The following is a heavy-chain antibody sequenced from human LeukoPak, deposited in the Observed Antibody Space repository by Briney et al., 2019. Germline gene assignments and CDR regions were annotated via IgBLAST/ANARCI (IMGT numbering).Heavy chain of an antibody. CDR1: GGSISSSSYY. Sequence: SETLSLTCTVSGGSISSSSYYWGWIRQPPGKGLEWIGSIYYSGSTYYNPSLKSRVTISVDTSKNQFSLKLSSVTAADTAVCYCARRAVLEWLPTYFDYWGQGTLVTVSS. CDR2: IYYSGST. D-gene: IGHD3-3*01. V-gene: IGHV4-39*01. CDR3: ARRAVLEWLPTYFDY. J-gene: IGHJ4*02.